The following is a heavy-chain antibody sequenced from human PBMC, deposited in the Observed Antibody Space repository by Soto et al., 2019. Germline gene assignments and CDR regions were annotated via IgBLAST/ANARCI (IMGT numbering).Heavy chain of an antibody. CDR2: IYYSGST. CDR1: GGSISSYY. V-gene: IGHV4-59*01. CDR3: ARQTGAVDY. D-gene: IGHD1-1*01. J-gene: IGHJ4*02. Sequence: SETLSLTCTVSGGSISSYYWSWIRQPPGKGLEWIGYIYYSGSTNYNPSLKSRVTISVDTSKNQFSLKLSSVTAADTAVYYCARQTGAVDYWGQGTLVTVYS.